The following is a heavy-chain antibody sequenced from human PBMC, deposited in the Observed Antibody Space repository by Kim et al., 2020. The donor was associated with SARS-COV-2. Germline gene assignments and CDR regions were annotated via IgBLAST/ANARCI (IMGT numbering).Heavy chain of an antibody. CDR2: INHSGST. Sequence: SETLSLTCAVYGGSFSGYYWSWIRQPPGKGLEWIGEINHSGSTNYNPSLKSRVTISVDTSKNQFSLKLSSVTAADTAVYYCARKWGGWGYWYFDLWGRGTLVPVSS. D-gene: IGHD7-27*01. CDR3: ARKWGGWGYWYFDL. J-gene: IGHJ2*01. CDR1: GGSFSGYY. V-gene: IGHV4-34*01.